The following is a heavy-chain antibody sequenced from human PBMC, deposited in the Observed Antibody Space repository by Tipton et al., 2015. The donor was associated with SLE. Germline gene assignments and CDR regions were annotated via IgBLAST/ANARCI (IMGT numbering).Heavy chain of an antibody. Sequence: TLSLTCTVSGGSTSNYYWSWIRQTPGKGLEWIGYVYTSGSTIYNPSLKSRVTISVDTSKNQVSLKLNSVTAADTAVYYCARGKTRVEYWGQGTLVTVSS. CDR2: VYTSGST. CDR1: GGSTSNYY. CDR3: ARGKTRVEY. V-gene: IGHV4-4*08. D-gene: IGHD1-14*01. J-gene: IGHJ4*02.